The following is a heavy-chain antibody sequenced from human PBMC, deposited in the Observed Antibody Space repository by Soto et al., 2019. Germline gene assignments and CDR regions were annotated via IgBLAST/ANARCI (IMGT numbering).Heavy chain of an antibody. J-gene: IGHJ3*02. CDR3: VRLGLRFLEWLISDAFDI. CDR1: GYTFTGYY. V-gene: IGHV1-2*02. CDR2: INPNSGGT. Sequence: ASVKVSCKASGYTFTGYYMHWVRQAPGQGLEWMGWINPNSGGTNYAQKFQGRVTMTRDTSISTAYMELSRLRSDDTAVYYCVRLGLRFLEWLISDAFDIWGQAKMVTVSS. D-gene: IGHD3-3*01.